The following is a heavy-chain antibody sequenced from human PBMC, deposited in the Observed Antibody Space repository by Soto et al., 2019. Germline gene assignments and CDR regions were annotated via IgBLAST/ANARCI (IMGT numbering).Heavy chain of an antibody. D-gene: IGHD6-6*01. CDR2: IYPGDSDT. V-gene: IGHV5-51*01. CDR3: ARNAYSSSPPSYYYYGMAF. J-gene: IGHJ6*02. Sequence: PGESLKISCKGSGYSFTSYWIGWVRQMPGKGLEWMGIIYPGDSDTRYSPSFQGQVTISADKSISTAYLQWSSLKASDTAMYYCARNAYSSSPPSYYYYGMAFWGQGTTVTVSS. CDR1: GYSFTSYW.